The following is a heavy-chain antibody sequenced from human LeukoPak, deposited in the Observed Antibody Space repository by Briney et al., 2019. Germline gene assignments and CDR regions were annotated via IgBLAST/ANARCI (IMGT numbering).Heavy chain of an antibody. CDR1: GGSLSGYY. CDR3: ARGLTYYYDSSGYGYYFDY. D-gene: IGHD3-22*01. Sequence: SETLSLTCAVYGGSLSGYYWSWIRQPPGKGLEWIGEINHSGSTNYNPSLKSRVTISVDTSKNQFSLKLSSVTAADTAVYYCARGLTYYYDSSGYGYYFDYWGQGTLVTVSS. J-gene: IGHJ4*02. CDR2: INHSGST. V-gene: IGHV4-34*01.